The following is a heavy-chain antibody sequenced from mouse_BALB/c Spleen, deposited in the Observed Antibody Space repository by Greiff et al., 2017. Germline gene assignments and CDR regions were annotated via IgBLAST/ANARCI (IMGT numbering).Heavy chain of an antibody. CDR2: ISDGGSYT. V-gene: IGHV5-4*02. D-gene: IGHD4-1*01. CDR1: GFTFSDYY. J-gene: IGHJ2*01. Sequence: DVMLVESGGGLVKPGGSLKLSCAASGFTFSDYYMYWVRQTPEKRLEWVATISDGGSYTYYPDSVKGRFTISRDNAKNNLYLQISSLKSEDTAMYYCARDLTGYFDYWGQGTTLTVSS. CDR3: ARDLTGYFDY.